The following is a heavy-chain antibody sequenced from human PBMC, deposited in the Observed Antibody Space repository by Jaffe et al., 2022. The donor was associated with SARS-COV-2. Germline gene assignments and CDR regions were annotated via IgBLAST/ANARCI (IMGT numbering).Heavy chain of an antibody. CDR3: AGAHKKQYYDILTGYYSHAFDI. CDR2: IYYSGST. V-gene: IGHV4-39*01. CDR1: GGSISSSSYY. D-gene: IGHD3-9*01. Sequence: QLQLQESGPGLVKPSETLSLTCTVSGGSISSSSYYWGWIRQPPGKGLEWIGSIYYSGSTYYNPSLKSRVTISVDTSKNQFSLKLSSVTAADTAVYYCAGAHKKQYYDILTGYYSHAFDIWGQGTMVTVSS. J-gene: IGHJ3*02.